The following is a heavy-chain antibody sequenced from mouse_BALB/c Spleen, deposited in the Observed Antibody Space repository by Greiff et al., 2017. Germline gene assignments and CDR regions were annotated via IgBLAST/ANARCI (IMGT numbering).Heavy chain of an antibody. CDR2: ISSGGSYT. J-gene: IGHJ1*01. D-gene: IGHD2-4*01. V-gene: IGHV5-6-4*01. CDR3: TRDYDYYWYFDV. CDR1: GFTFSSYT. Sequence: EVKVVESGGGLVKPGGSLKLSCAASGFTFSSYTMSWVRQTPEKRLEWVATISSGGSYTYYPDSVKGRFTISRDNAKNTLYLQMSSLKSEDTAMYYCTRDYDYYWYFDVWGAGTTVTVSS.